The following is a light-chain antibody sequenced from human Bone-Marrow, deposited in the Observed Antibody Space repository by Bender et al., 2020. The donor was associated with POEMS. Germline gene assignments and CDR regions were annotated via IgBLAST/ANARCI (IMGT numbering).Light chain of an antibody. Sequence: SYVLTQPPSVSVSPGQTATISCSGDALPDQFAYWYQQRPGQAPVVVIYKDTERPSGIPERFSGSTSGTTVTLTISGVQAEDEAKYYCQSADSSGTYVFGGGTKVTVL. CDR3: QSADSSGTYV. CDR2: KDT. CDR1: ALPDQF. V-gene: IGLV3-25*03. J-gene: IGLJ1*01.